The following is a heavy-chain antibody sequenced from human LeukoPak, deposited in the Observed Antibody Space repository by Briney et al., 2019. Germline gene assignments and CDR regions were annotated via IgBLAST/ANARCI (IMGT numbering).Heavy chain of an antibody. CDR2: FTASSGAT. Sequence: GGSLRLSCAASGFTLNSYSMYWVRQAPGKGLEWVSSFTASSGATDYADFVKGRFTISRDNAKNSLYLQMNSLRAEDTAVYYCAELGITMIGGVWGKGTTVTISS. V-gene: IGHV3-48*04. J-gene: IGHJ6*04. CDR3: AELGITMIGGV. D-gene: IGHD3-10*02. CDR1: GFTLNSYS.